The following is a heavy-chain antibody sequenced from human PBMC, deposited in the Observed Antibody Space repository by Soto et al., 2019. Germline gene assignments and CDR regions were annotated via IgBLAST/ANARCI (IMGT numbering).Heavy chain of an antibody. Sequence: EVQLLESGGGLVQPGGSLRLSCAASGFTFSSYAMSWVRQAPGKGLEWVSTISGSGGSTYYADSVKGRFTISRDNSKNTKYLQMNSMRAEDTAVYYCAKCPIVIAVAGSDYWGQGTLVTVSS. CDR1: GFTFSSYA. CDR2: ISGSGGST. CDR3: AKCPIVIAVAGSDY. J-gene: IGHJ4*02. D-gene: IGHD6-19*01. V-gene: IGHV3-23*01.